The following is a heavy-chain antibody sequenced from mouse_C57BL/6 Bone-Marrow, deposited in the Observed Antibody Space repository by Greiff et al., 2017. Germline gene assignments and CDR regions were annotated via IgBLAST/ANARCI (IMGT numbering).Heavy chain of an antibody. J-gene: IGHJ3*01. V-gene: IGHV1-15*01. CDR1: GYTFTDYE. Sequence: QVQLQQSGAELVRPGASVTLSCKASGYTFTDYEMHWVKQTPVHGLEWIGAIDPETGGTAYNQKFKGKAILTADKSSSTAYMELRSLTSEDSAVYYCTLRQRRLPFAYWGQGTLVTVSA. D-gene: IGHD3-2*02. CDR2: IDPETGGT. CDR3: TLRQRRLPFAY.